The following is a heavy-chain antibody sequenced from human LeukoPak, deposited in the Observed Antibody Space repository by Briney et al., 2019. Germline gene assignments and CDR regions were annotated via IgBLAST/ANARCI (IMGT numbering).Heavy chain of an antibody. CDR1: GFTFSSYT. CDR2: ISGSSIYI. V-gene: IGHV3-21*01. Sequence: GGSLRLSCAASGFTFSSYTMNWVRQAPGKGLEWVSSISGSSIYIYYADSAKGRFTISRDNAKNSLYLRMNSLRAEDTAVYYCARSGCSGGSCYGVFDYWGQGTLVTASS. J-gene: IGHJ4*02. CDR3: ARSGCSGGSCYGVFDY. D-gene: IGHD2-15*01.